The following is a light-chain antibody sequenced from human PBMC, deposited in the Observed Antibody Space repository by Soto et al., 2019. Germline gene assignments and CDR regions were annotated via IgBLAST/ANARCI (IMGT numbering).Light chain of an antibody. V-gene: IGLV1-40*01. J-gene: IGLJ1*01. CDR1: SSNIGAGSD. CDR2: ANI. Sequence: QSVLTQPPSVSGAPGQRVTISCTGSSSNIGAGSDVHWYQQLPGTVPKLLIFANINRPSGVPDRFSASTSGTSASLAITGLQADDEADYYYQSSDDSRSGYVFGTGTKVTVL. CDR3: QSSDDSRSGYV.